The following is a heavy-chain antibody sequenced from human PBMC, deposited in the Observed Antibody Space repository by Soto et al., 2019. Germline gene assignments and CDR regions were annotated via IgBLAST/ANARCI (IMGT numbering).Heavy chain of an antibody. Sequence: PGGSLRLSCAGSGFMFSSYWMSWLRQAPGKGLEWVANIKPDGSEKYYVDSVKGRFTISRDNTKNSLDLQMNSLRVEDTAVYYCAQQGGYAGGNWGQGLLVTVSS. CDR1: GFMFSSYW. V-gene: IGHV3-7*01. D-gene: IGHD5-12*01. CDR3: AQQGGYAGGN. J-gene: IGHJ4*02. CDR2: IKPDGSEK.